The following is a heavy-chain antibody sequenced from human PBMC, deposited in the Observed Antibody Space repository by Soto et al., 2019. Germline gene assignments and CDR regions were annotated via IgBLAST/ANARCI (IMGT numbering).Heavy chain of an antibody. CDR3: ARDTRYYDFWSGYYTDYYYYGMDV. Sequence: SETLSLTCTVSGGSISSYYWSWIRQPPGKGLEWIGYIYYSGSTNYNPSLKSRVTISVDTSKNQFSLKLSSVTAADTAVYYCARDTRYYDFWSGYYTDYYYYGMDVWGQGTTVTVS. V-gene: IGHV4-59*01. CDR1: GGSISSYY. CDR2: IYYSGST. D-gene: IGHD3-3*01. J-gene: IGHJ6*02.